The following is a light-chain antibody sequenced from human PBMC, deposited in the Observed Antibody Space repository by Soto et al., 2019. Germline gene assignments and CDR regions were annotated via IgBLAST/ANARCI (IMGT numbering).Light chain of an antibody. J-gene: IGLJ3*02. Sequence: QSVLTQPASVSGSPGQSITISCTGTSSDVGSYDLVSWYQHHSGKAPKIIIYEVNKRPSGISDRFSGSKSGNTASLTISGLQAEDEADYYCSSYTSLKTRVFGGGTQLTVL. CDR2: EVN. CDR3: SSYTSLKTRV. CDR1: SSDVGSYDL. V-gene: IGLV2-14*02.